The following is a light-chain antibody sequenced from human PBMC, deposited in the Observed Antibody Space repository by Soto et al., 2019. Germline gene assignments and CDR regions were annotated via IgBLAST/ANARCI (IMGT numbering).Light chain of an antibody. V-gene: IGKV2-28*01. CDR2: LGS. CDR3: MQALRAPPT. CDR1: QSLLSSNGYNY. J-gene: IGKJ1*01. Sequence: DIVMTQSPLSLPVTPGEPASISCRSSQSLLSSNGYNYLDWYLQKPGQSPQLLIYLGSNRASGVPDRFSGSGSGTDFTLEISRVEAEDVGIYHCMQALRAPPTFGPGTKVEI.